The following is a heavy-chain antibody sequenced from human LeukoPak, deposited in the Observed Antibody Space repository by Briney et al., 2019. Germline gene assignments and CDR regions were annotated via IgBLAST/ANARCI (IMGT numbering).Heavy chain of an antibody. Sequence: ASVKVSCKASGYTFTGYYMHWVRQAPGQGLEWMGWINPNSGATNYAQKFQGRVTMTRDTSISTAYMGLSTDDTAMYYCTRGSAKFGEFDFDSWGQGTLVTVSS. V-gene: IGHV1-2*02. CDR3: TRGSAKFGEFDFDS. J-gene: IGHJ4*02. D-gene: IGHD3-10*01. CDR1: GYTFTGYY. CDR2: INPNSGAT.